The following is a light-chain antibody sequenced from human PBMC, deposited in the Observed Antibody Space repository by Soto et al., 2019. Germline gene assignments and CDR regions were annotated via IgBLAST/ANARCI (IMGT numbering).Light chain of an antibody. CDR1: QSISSY. CDR2: AAS. J-gene: IGKJ4*01. V-gene: IGKV1-39*01. Sequence: DIQMTHSPSSLSASVGDRVTITCXASQSISSYLNWYQQKPGKAPKLLIYAASSLQSGVPSRFSGSGSGTDFTLSISSLQPEDFATYYCQQSYSGPLTFGGGTKVDIK. CDR3: QQSYSGPLT.